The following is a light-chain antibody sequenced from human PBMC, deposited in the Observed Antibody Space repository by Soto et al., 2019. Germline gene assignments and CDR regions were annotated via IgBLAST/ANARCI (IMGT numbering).Light chain of an antibody. CDR3: QSYDSSLSGYV. CDR1: SSNFGAGCD. J-gene: IGLJ1*01. Sequence: QSALTQPPSVSGAPGQRVTISCTGSSSNFGAGCDVHWYQQLPGTAPKLLIYGNSNRPSGVPDRFSGSKSGTSASLAITGLQAEDEADYYCQSYDSSLSGYVFGTGTKVTVL. CDR2: GNS. V-gene: IGLV1-40*01.